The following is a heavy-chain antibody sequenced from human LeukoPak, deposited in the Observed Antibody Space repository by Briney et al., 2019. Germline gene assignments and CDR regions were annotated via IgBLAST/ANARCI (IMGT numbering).Heavy chain of an antibody. Sequence: SETLTLTCTVSGFSISSYYWSWIRQPPGKGLEWIGYIYYSGSTNYNPSLKSRVTISVDTSKNQFSLKLSSVTAADTAVYYCARSGYSYGKFDYWGQGTLVTVSS. D-gene: IGHD5-18*01. CDR1: GFSISSYY. CDR2: IYYSGST. V-gene: IGHV4-59*01. J-gene: IGHJ4*02. CDR3: ARSGYSYGKFDY.